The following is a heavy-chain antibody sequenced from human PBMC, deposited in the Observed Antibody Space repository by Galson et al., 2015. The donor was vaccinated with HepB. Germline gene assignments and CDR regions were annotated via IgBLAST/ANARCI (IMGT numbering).Heavy chain of an antibody. V-gene: IGHV4-39*07. Sequence: LSLTCTVSGGSISSSSYYWGWIRQPPGKGLEWIGSIYYSGSTNYNPSLKSRVTISVDTSKNQFSLKLSSVTAADTAVYYCARGVPHPRKYSSPYYFDYWGQGTLVTVSS. J-gene: IGHJ4*02. CDR2: IYYSGST. CDR1: GGSISSSSYY. CDR3: ARGVPHPRKYSSPYYFDY. D-gene: IGHD6-6*01.